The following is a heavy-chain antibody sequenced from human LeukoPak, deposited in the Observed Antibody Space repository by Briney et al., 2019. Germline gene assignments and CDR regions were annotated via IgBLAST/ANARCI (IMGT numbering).Heavy chain of an antibody. V-gene: IGHV3-21*01. J-gene: IGHJ4*02. CDR1: GFTFSNDN. D-gene: IGHD2-8*01. CDR3: ARVGGFCTNGVCYSDF. CDR2: ISSSSSYI. Sequence: GGSLRLSCAASGFTFSNDNMNWVRQAPGKGLEWVSSISSSSSYIYYADSVKGRFTISRDNAKNSLYLQMNSLTAEDTAMYYCARVGGFCTNGVCYSDFWGQGTLVTVSS.